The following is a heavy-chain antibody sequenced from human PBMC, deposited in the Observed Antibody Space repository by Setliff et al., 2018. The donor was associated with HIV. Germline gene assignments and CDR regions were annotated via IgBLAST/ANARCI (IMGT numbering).Heavy chain of an antibody. CDR2: INHSGST. V-gene: IGHV4-38-2*02. CDR3: ARDQRLSY. J-gene: IGHJ4*02. Sequence: PSETLSLTCTVSGDFFSSDYYWGWIRQPPGKGLEWMGEINHSGSTNYNPSLKSRVTISVDKYKNQFSLELNSVTAADTAVYYCARDQRLSYWGQGTLVTVSS. CDR1: GDFFSSDYY.